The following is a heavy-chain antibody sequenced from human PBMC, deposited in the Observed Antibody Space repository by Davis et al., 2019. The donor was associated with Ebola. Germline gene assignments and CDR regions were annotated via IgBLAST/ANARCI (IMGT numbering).Heavy chain of an antibody. Sequence: SLKISCAASGFTFDYYAMHWVRQAPGKGLEWVSGISWNSGSIGYTDSVKGRFTISRDNAKNSLYLQMNSLRTEDTAVYYCVTENWYRFESWGQGTLVTVSS. CDR1: GFTFDYYA. CDR3: VTENWYRFES. CDR2: ISWNSGSI. D-gene: IGHD1/OR15-1a*01. V-gene: IGHV3-9*01. J-gene: IGHJ4*02.